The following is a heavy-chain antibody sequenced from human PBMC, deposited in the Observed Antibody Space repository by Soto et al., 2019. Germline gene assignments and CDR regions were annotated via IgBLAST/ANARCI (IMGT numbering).Heavy chain of an antibody. D-gene: IGHD4-4*01. CDR3: TEEHSNYPDNWGDP. Sequence: EVQLLVSGGGSVQPGGSLRLSCAASGFSFSNYAMSWVRQAPGTGLEWVSAIDSGGGSTYYAASVKGRFSISRDNSMNTLYLQMNSLIAENTAIYYGTEEHSNYPDNWGDPWGQGTLVTVSS. CDR2: IDSGGGST. CDR1: GFSFSNYA. V-gene: IGHV3-23*01. J-gene: IGHJ5*02.